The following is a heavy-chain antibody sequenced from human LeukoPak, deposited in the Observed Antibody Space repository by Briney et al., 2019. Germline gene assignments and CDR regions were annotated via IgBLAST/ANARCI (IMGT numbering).Heavy chain of an antibody. V-gene: IGHV3-9*01. CDR3: ASSVGPSRYFYGMDV. CDR2: ISWNSVNI. D-gene: IGHD3-10*01. Sequence: GGSLRVSCAASGFTFDDYAMHWVRQAPGKGLEWVSGISWNSVNIGHEDSVKGRFTISRDNAKNSLYLQMNSLRAEDTAVYYCASSVGPSRYFYGMDVWGQGTTVTVSS. CDR1: GFTFDDYA. J-gene: IGHJ6*02.